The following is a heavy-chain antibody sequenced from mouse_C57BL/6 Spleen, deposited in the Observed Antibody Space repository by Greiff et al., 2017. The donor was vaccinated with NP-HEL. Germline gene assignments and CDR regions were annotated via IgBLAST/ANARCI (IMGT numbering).Heavy chain of an antibody. CDR1: GYTFTSYW. CDR3: ASRGTFAY. J-gene: IGHJ3*01. D-gene: IGHD2-14*01. Sequence: QVQLQQPGAELVKPGASVKLSCKASGYTFTSYWMHWVKQRPGRGLEWIGEIDPSDSYTNYNQKFKGKSTLTVDKSSSTAYMQLSSLTSEDSAVYYCASRGTFAYWGQGTLVTVSA. CDR2: IDPSDSYT. V-gene: IGHV1-69*01.